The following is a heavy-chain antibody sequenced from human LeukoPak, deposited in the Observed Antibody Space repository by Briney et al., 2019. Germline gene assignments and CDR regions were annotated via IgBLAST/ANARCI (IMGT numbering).Heavy chain of an antibody. CDR1: GFTFSSYS. Sequence: EAGGSLRLSCAASGFTFSSYSMNWVRQAPGKGLEWVSSISSSSSYIYYADSVKGRFTISRDNAKNSLYLQMNSLRAEDTAVYYCARAIAAAGTSSWFDPWGQGTLVTVSS. CDR2: ISSSSSYI. D-gene: IGHD6-13*01. V-gene: IGHV3-21*01. J-gene: IGHJ5*02. CDR3: ARAIAAAGTSSWFDP.